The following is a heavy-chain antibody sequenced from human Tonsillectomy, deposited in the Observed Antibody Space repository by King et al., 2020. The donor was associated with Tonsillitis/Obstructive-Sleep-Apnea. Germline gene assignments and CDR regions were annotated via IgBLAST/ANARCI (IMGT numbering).Heavy chain of an antibody. CDR2: ISYDGSNK. Sequence: VQLVESGGGVVQPGRSLRLACAASGCTFSSDVRQWVRQSPGNGLEGVADISYDGSNKYYADSVKGRFTISRDNSNNTLYLQMNSLRAEDTAVYYCAREWYCSGGSCWRFDAFDIWGQGTMVTVSS. V-gene: IGHV3-30*01. CDR1: GCTFSSDV. D-gene: IGHD2-15*01. J-gene: IGHJ3*02. CDR3: AREWYCSGGSCWRFDAFDI.